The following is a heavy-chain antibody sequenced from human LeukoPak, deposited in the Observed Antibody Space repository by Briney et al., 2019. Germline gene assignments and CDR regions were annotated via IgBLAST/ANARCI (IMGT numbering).Heavy chain of an antibody. D-gene: IGHD3-22*01. J-gene: IGHJ5*02. CDR2: IIPIFGTA. CDR1: GGTFSSYA. Sequence: VASVKVSCKASGGTFSSYAFSWVRQAPGQGLEWMGGIIPIFGTANYAQKFQGRVTITTDESTSTAYMELSSLRSEDTAVYYCARGPPLISCGSCWFDPWGQGTLVTVSS. V-gene: IGHV1-69*05. CDR3: ARGPPLISCGSCWFDP.